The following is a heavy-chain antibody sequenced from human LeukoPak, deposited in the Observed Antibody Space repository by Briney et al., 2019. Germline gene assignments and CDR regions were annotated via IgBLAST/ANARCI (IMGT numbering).Heavy chain of an antibody. D-gene: IGHD3-10*01. J-gene: IGHJ4*02. CDR1: GFTFSYYA. CDR3: TKDQRGYGRIVEY. Sequence: GGPLRLSWAASGFTFSYYAISLVRKAPGKRLKLVSSISGSGSSTYYADFVKGRFTTAHDNSKNTLYLQMNSLRAEDTAVYYCTKDQRGYGRIVEYWGQGTLVTISS. CDR2: ISGSGSST. V-gene: IGHV3-23*01.